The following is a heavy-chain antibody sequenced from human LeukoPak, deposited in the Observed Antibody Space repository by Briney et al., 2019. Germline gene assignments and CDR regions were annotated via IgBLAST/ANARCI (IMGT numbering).Heavy chain of an antibody. CDR2: IIPIFGTA. CDR3: ARADYGDYAADY. V-gene: IGHV1-69*13. CDR1: AGTFSSYA. D-gene: IGHD4-17*01. J-gene: IGHJ4*02. Sequence: GASVKVSCKASAGTFSSYAISWVRQAPGQGLEWMGGIIPIFGTANYAQKFQGRVTITADESTSTAYMELSSLRSEDTAVYYCARADYGDYAADYWGQGTLVTVSS.